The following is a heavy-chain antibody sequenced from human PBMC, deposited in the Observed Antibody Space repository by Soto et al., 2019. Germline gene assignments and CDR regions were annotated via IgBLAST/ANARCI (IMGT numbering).Heavy chain of an antibody. CDR3: AKRIPYSSGWYSPIFDY. CDR2: ISESGGST. J-gene: IGHJ4*02. D-gene: IGHD6-13*01. Sequence: GGSLRLSCAAPGFSFSDYAMSWVRQAPGKGLEWVSVISESGGSTHYADSVRGRFTVSRDNSKNSLSLRMNSLRDEDTAVYFCAKRIPYSSGWYSPIFDYWGQGALVTVSS. CDR1: GFSFSDYA. V-gene: IGHV3-23*01.